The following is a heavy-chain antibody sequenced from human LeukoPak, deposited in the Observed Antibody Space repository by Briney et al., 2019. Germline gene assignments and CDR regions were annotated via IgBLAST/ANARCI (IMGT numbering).Heavy chain of an antibody. CDR3: ARGALYYYDSSGVDY. Sequence: GGSLRLSCAASGFTFSSYAMHWVRQAPGKGLEWVAVISYDGSNKYYADSVKGRFTISRDNSKNTLYLQMNSLRAEDTAVYYCARGALYYYDSSGVDYWGQGTLVTVSS. J-gene: IGHJ4*02. V-gene: IGHV3-30*04. CDR1: GFTFSSYA. CDR2: ISYDGSNK. D-gene: IGHD3-22*01.